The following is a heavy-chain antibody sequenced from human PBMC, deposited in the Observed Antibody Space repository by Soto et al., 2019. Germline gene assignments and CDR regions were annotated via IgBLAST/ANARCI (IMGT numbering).Heavy chain of an antibody. CDR1: GFTFSSYG. V-gene: IGHV3-30*18. CDR2: ISYDGSNK. D-gene: IGHD3-9*01. Sequence: GGSLRLSCAASGFTFSSYGMHWVRQAPGKGLEWVAVISYDGSNKYYADSVKGRFTISRDNSKNTLYLQMNSLRAEDTAVYYCAKGRYFDWLLFNYYYYGMDVWGQGTTVTVSS. J-gene: IGHJ6*02. CDR3: AKGRYFDWLLFNYYYYGMDV.